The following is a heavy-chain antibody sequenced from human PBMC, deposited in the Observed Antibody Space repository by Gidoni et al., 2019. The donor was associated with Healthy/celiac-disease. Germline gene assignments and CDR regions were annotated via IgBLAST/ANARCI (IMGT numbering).Heavy chain of an antibody. J-gene: IGHJ4*02. Sequence: EVQLVESGGGLVQPGSSLRLSCAASGFTFDDYSMHWVRQAPGKGLEWVSGISWNSGSIGYADSVKGRFTISRDNAKNSLYLQMNSLRAEDTALYYCAKDGEVVAATEVGYFDYWGQGTLVTVSS. CDR1: GFTFDDYS. CDR2: ISWNSGSI. CDR3: AKDGEVVAATEVGYFDY. V-gene: IGHV3-9*01. D-gene: IGHD2-15*01.